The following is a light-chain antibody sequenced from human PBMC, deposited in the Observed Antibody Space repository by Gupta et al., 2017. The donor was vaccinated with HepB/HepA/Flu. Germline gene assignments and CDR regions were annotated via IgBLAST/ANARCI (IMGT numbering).Light chain of an antibody. Sequence: SVFTQPPPVSAAPGQKVPIPCSGSSSNIGNNYVSWYQQLPGTAPKFLIYEDNKRPSGIPDRFSGSKSGTSATLGITGLQTGDEADYYCGTWDSSLSAGVFGGGTKLTVL. CDR1: SSNIGNNY. J-gene: IGLJ2*01. CDR2: EDN. CDR3: GTWDSSLSAGV. V-gene: IGLV1-51*02.